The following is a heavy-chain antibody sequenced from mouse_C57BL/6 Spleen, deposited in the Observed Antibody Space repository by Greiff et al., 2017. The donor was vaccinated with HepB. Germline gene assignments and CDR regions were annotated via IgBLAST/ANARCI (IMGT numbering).Heavy chain of an antibody. V-gene: IGHV3-1*01. Sequence: EVQLKESGPGMVKPSQSLSLTCTVTGYSITSGYDWHWIRHFPGNKLEWMGYISYSGSTNYNPSLKSRISITHDTSKNHFFLKLNSVTTEDTATYYCARGDDYDEAMDYWGQGTSVTVSS. CDR3: ARGDDYDEAMDY. D-gene: IGHD2-4*01. CDR2: ISYSGST. J-gene: IGHJ4*01. CDR1: GYSITSGYD.